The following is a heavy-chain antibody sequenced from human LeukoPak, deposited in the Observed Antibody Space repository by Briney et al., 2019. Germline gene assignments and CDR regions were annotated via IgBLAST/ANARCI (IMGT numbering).Heavy chain of an antibody. CDR2: ISAYNGNT. J-gene: IGHJ6*02. D-gene: IGHD3-3*01. CDR1: GYTFTSYG. CDR3: ARVPSGYYYDYGMDV. Sequence: ASVKVSCEASGYTFTSYGISWVRQAPGQGLEWMGWISAYNGNTNYAQKVQGRVTMTTDTSTSTAYMELRSLRSDDTAVYYCARVPSGYYYDYGMDVWGQGTTVTVSS. V-gene: IGHV1-18*01.